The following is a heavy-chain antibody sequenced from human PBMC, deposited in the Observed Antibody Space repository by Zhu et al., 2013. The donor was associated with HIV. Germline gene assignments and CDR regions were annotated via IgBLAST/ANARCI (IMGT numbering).Heavy chain of an antibody. V-gene: IGHV4-34*01. J-gene: IGHJ5*02. Sequence: QVQLHQWGAGVLKPAETLSLTCAFYGGSFTVYSWNWIRQPPGRGLEWMGEMTQSGITRYNPSLKSRASISIDTSKNQFSFNLTSVTAADTAVYYCARGWWTTSSSPTLSLDPWGQGNLVVVSS. D-gene: IGHD2-15*01. CDR3: ARGWWTTSSSPTLSLDP. CDR1: GGSFTVYS. CDR2: MTQSGIT.